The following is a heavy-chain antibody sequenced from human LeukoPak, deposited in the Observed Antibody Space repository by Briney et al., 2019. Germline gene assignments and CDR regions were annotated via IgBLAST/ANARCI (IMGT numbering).Heavy chain of an antibody. V-gene: IGHV3-23*01. Sequence: GGSLRLSCAASGFTFNSYAMSWVRQAPGKELEWVSAISGSGGSTYYADSVKGRFTISRDNSKNTLYLQMNSLRAEDTAVYYCAKYRHWNGGYDYWGQGTLVTVSS. J-gene: IGHJ4*02. CDR2: ISGSGGST. CDR1: GFTFNSYA. D-gene: IGHD1-1*01. CDR3: AKYRHWNGGYDY.